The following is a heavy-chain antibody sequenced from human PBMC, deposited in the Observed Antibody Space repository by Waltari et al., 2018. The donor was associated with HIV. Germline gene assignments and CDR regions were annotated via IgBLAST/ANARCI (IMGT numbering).Heavy chain of an antibody. CDR1: GLTVSSHS. V-gene: IGHV3-53*01. D-gene: IGHD1-26*01. CDR3: ARDPRSSGYYGMDV. J-gene: IGHJ6*02. Sequence: EVQLVESGGGLIEPGGSLRLSCAAPGLTVSSHSMSWVRQAPGKGLEWVSVIYSGGSRYYADSVKGRFTISRDNSKNTLSRHMNSLGPEDTAVYYCARDPRSSGYYGMDVWGQGTTVTVSS. CDR2: IYSGGSR.